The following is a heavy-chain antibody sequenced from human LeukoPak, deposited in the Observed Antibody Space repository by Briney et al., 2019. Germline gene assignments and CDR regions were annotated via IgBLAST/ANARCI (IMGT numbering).Heavy chain of an antibody. CDR3: TRVRANSGMFAN. D-gene: IGHD7-27*01. Sequence: NPSQTLSFTSTVSRGSISSGDYYRSWIRQPPGKGLEWIVFIYYSGSTYYNPSLKSRVTISVDTSKNQFSLKLSSVTAADTAVYYCTRVRANSGMFANCGQGTLVTVSS. CDR1: RGSISSGDYY. J-gene: IGHJ1*01. CDR2: IYYSGST. V-gene: IGHV4-30-4*01.